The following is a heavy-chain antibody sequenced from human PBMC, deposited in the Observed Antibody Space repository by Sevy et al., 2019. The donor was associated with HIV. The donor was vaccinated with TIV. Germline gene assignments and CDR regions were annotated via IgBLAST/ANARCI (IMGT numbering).Heavy chain of an antibody. V-gene: IGHV3-33*01. CDR3: ARESLAVAGIGYYFHS. Sequence: GGSLRLSCAASGFSFNGYGMHWVRQAPGKGLEWLAVIWYDGTNKEYADSVKGRFTISRDNSENTLYLQMNSLRAEDTDVYYCARESLAVAGIGYYFHSWGQGTLVTVSS. CDR2: IWYDGTNK. D-gene: IGHD6-19*01. CDR1: GFSFNGYG. J-gene: IGHJ4*02.